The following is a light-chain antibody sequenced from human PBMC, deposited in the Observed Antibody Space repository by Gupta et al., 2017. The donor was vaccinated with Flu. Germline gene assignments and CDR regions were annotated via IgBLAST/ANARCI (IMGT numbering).Light chain of an antibody. V-gene: IGKV1-5*03. CDR1: QSNRSW. CDR2: MSS. J-gene: IGKJ5*01. Sequence: GGRVTMSVLSSQSNRSWLSWYQLKPGNAPKLLIYMSSSLHSGVPSRFSGSGSGTEFTLSVSSLQPEDFATYFCQQYSSYPITFGRGTRLE. CDR3: QQYSSYPIT.